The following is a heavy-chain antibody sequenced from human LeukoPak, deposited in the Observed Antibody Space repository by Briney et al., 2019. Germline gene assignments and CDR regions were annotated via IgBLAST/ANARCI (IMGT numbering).Heavy chain of an antibody. CDR3: ARGAKYSYYFDY. CDR1: GGSFSGYY. CDR2: INHSGST. Sequence: SETLSLTCAVYGGSFSGYYWSWIRQPPGKGLEWIGEINHSGSTNYNPSLKSRVTISVDTSKNQFSLKLSSVTAADTAVYYCARGAKYSYYFDYWGQGTLVTVSS. J-gene: IGHJ4*02. D-gene: IGHD4/OR15-4a*01. V-gene: IGHV4-34*01.